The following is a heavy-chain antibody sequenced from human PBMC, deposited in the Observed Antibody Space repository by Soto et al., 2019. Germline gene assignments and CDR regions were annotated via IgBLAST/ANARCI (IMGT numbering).Heavy chain of an antibody. J-gene: IGHJ6*02. CDR1: GYIFTSYW. V-gene: IGHV5-10-1*01. CDR2: IDPSDSYT. CDR3: ARPNGKYYGMDV. Sequence: GESLNLSCTGSGYIFTSYWISWVRQMPGKGLEWMGRIDPSDSYTNYSPSFQGHVTISADKSISTAYLQWSSLKASDTAMYYCARPNGKYYGMDVWGQGTTVTVSS.